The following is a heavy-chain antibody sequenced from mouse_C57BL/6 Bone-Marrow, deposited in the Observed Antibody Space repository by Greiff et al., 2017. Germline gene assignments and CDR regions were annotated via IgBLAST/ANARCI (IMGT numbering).Heavy chain of an antibody. J-gene: IGHJ3*01. CDR2: IDPNSGGT. V-gene: IGHV1-72*01. CDR3: ERRGAWFAY. Sequence: QVQLQQPGAELVKPGASVKLSCKASGYTFTSYWMHWVKQRPGRGLEWIGRIDPNSGGTKYNEKFTSKATLTVDKPSGPAYMPRSSRTSEDSAVYYCERRGAWFAYWGQGTRVTVSA. CDR1: GYTFTSYW.